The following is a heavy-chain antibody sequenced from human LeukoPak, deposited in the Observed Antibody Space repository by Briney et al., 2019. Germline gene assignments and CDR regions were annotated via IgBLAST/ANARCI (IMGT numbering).Heavy chain of an antibody. V-gene: IGHV1-8*03. J-gene: IGHJ2*01. Sequence: ASVKVSCKASGYTFTSYDINWVRQAPGQGLEWMGWMNPNSGNAGYAQKFQGRVTITRDTSINTAYMELSSLTSEDTAVYYCTRRGVPAYWYFGLWGRGTLVTVSS. CDR3: TRRGVPAYWYFGL. CDR1: GYTFTSYD. CDR2: MNPNSGNA. D-gene: IGHD3-16*01.